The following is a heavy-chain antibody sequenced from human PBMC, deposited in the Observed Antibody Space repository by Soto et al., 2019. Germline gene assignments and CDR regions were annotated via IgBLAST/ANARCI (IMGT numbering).Heavy chain of an antibody. D-gene: IGHD3-3*01. CDR2: INSDGSST. V-gene: IGHV3-74*01. CDR3: ARGPRSYYDFWSGYLTTNWFDP. Sequence: PAGSMGLSCAASGFTFSSYWMHWVRKAPGKGLVWVSRINSDGSSTSYADSVKGRFTISRDNAKNTLYLQMNSLRAEDTAVYYCARGPRSYYDFWSGYLTTNWFDPWGQGTLVTVSS. CDR1: GFTFSSYW. J-gene: IGHJ5*02.